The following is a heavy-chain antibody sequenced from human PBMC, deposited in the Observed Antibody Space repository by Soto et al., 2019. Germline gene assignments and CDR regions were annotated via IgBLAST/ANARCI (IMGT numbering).Heavy chain of an antibody. Sequence: GASVKVSCKASGGTFSSYAITWVRQAPGQGLEWMGGIIPIFGTANYAQKFQGRVTITADESTSTAYMELSSLRSEDTAVYYLERGAYYDSSVGGAFDIWGQGTMVTVSS. J-gene: IGHJ3*02. CDR1: GGTFSSYA. V-gene: IGHV1-69*13. CDR2: IIPIFGTA. CDR3: ERGAYYDSSVGGAFDI. D-gene: IGHD3-22*01.